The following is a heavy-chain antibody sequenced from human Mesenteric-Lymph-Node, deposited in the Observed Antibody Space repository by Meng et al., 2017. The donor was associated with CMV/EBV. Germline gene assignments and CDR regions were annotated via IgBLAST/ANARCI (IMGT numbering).Heavy chain of an antibody. CDR3: AKERSWFGETSYDY. D-gene: IGHD3-10*01. CDR2: IDGNGRNT. V-gene: IGHV3-23*01. J-gene: IGHJ4*02. Sequence: ASDVAFGNFDLSWVRQGPGTGLERVTNIDGNGRNTYAAESVKGRFTVSRDNSKNTMSLKMNSLRVEDTDIYYCAKERSWFGETSYDYWGQGSLVTVSS. CDR1: DVAFGNFD.